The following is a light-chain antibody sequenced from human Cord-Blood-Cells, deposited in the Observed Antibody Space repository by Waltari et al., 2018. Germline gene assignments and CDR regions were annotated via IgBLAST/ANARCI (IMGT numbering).Light chain of an antibody. V-gene: IGKV1-39*01. CDR2: AAS. CDR1: QSISSY. CDR3: QQSYSTLFT. J-gene: IGKJ3*01. Sequence: DIQMTQSPSSLSASVGDRVTITCRASQSISSYFNWYQQKPGKAPKLLIYAASNLQSGVPSRFSGSGSGTDFTLTISSLQPEDVATYYCQQSYSTLFTFGPGTKVDIK.